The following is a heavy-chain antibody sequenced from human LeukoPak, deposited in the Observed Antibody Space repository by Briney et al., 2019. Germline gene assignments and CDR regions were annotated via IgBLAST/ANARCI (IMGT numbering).Heavy chain of an antibody. V-gene: IGHV4-39*01. CDR2: ISYSGSS. D-gene: IGHD3-22*01. CDR1: GGSISSSNYF. Sequence: PSETLSLTCSVSGGSISSSNYFWDWIRQPPGKGLEWIGTISYSGSSYYTPSLKSRVTISVDTSKNQFSLKLNSVTAADTAVYYCARHSNYYDSSGYVTPNSFYFWGQGTLVTVSS. J-gene: IGHJ4*02. CDR3: ARHSNYYDSSGYVTPNSFYF.